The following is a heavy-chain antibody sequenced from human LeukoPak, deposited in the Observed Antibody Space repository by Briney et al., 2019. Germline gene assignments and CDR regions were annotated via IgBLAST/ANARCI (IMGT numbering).Heavy chain of an antibody. J-gene: IGHJ3*02. Sequence: SQSLSPTRTVSAASISIGSSGWSWLRQPARKGLEWIGRIYIRGSTNYNPSLETRAPISVDTSKNQFSLKLSSGTAADTAVYYCASLVGATTNDAFDIWGQGTMVTVSS. V-gene: IGHV4-61*02. CDR2: IYIRGST. D-gene: IGHD1-26*01. CDR1: AASISIGSSG. CDR3: ASLVGATTNDAFDI.